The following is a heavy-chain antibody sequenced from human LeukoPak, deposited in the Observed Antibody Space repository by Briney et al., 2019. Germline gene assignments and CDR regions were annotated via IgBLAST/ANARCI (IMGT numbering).Heavy chain of an antibody. Sequence: GGSLRLSCAASGFTFSRYAMDWARQAPGKGPEWVSSITNSGGSTYYADSVKGRFTISRDNSKSTLYLQMNSLTAEDTAVYYCAKRYYYGSGSSDYWGQGTLVTVSS. D-gene: IGHD3-10*01. J-gene: IGHJ4*02. V-gene: IGHV3-23*01. CDR3: AKRYYYGSGSSDY. CDR2: ITNSGGST. CDR1: GFTFSRYA.